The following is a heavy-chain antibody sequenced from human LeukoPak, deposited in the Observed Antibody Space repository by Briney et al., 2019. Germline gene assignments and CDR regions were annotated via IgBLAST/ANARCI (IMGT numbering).Heavy chain of an antibody. CDR3: ARRTNVGDSSGYYYYDYFDY. CDR1: GGSISSSSYY. V-gene: IGHV4-39*01. D-gene: IGHD3-22*01. CDR2: IYYSGST. J-gene: IGHJ4*02. Sequence: SETLSLTCTVSGGSISSSSYYWGWIRQPPGKGLEWIGSIYYSGSTYYNPSLKSRVTISVDASKNQFSLKLSSVTAADTAVYYCARRTNVGDSSGYYYYDYFDYWGQGALVTVSS.